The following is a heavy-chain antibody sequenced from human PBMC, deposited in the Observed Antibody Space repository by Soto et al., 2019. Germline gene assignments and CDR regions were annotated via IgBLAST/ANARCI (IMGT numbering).Heavy chain of an antibody. V-gene: IGHV1-46*01. J-gene: IGHJ6*02. CDR3: ARDTSGWSLNGLDV. D-gene: IGHD6-19*01. CDR1: GSAITRYY. Sequence: QVDLVQSGAEVKKPGASVTISCKASGSAITRYYIHWVRQAPGRGLGWMGIINPGGGSASYAKKFQDRVTIDKDTSTGTVYMDLRSLRTEDTAVYYCARDTSGWSLNGLDVWGQGTTVNVSS. CDR2: INPGGGSA.